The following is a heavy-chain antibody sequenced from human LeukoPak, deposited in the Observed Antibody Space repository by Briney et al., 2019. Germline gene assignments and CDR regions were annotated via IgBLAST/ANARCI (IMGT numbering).Heavy chain of an antibody. Sequence: SETLSLTCTVSGGSISSSSYYWGWIRQPPGKGLEWIGSIYYSGSTYYNPSLKSRVTISVDTSKNQFSLKLSSVTAADTAVYYCAGAASAGFGLNWFDPWGQGTLVTVSS. V-gene: IGHV4-39*01. CDR1: GGSISSSSYY. CDR3: AGAASAGFGLNWFDP. J-gene: IGHJ5*02. D-gene: IGHD3-10*01. CDR2: IYYSGST.